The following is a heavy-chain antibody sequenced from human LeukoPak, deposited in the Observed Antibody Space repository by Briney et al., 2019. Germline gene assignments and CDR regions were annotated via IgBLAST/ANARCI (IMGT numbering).Heavy chain of an antibody. CDR2: ISAYNGNT. D-gene: IGHD6-19*01. Sequence: ASVKVSCKASGYTFTSFGISWVRQAPRQGLEWMGWISAYNGNTDYAQKFQGRVTMTKDTSTSTVYMELRSLRSDDTAVYYCARERSGWPPDYWGQGTLVTVSS. CDR3: ARERSGWPPDY. CDR1: GYTFTSFG. V-gene: IGHV1-18*01. J-gene: IGHJ4*02.